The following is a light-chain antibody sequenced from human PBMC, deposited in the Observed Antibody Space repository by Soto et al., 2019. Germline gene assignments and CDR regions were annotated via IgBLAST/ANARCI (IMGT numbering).Light chain of an antibody. J-gene: IGKJ5*01. CDR3: QQRNSWPPIT. V-gene: IGKV3-11*01. Sequence: EIVLTQSQVTLSLSPGERATLSCRASQSVRTYLAWYQVKPGQAPRLLIYDASSRASGVPARFSGSGSGTDFTLTISSLEPEDFALYYCQQRNSWPPITFGQGTRLENK. CDR1: QSVRTY. CDR2: DAS.